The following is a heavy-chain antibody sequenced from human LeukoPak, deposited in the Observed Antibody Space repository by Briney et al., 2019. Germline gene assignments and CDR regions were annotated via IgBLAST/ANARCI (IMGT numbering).Heavy chain of an antibody. V-gene: IGHV3-9*01. D-gene: IGHD3-16*01. CDR2: ISWNSGSI. CDR1: GFTFYDNA. J-gene: IGHJ4*02. Sequence: GGYLRLSCAASGFTFYDNAMHWVRQAPGKGLEGVSGISWNSGSIVYADSVKGRFTISRDNAKNSLYLQMNSLRAEDTALYYCAKDGFDRHFDYWGQGTLVTVSS. CDR3: AKDGFDRHFDY.